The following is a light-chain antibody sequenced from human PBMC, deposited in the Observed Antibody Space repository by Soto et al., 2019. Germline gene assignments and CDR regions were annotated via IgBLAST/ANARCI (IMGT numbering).Light chain of an antibody. CDR2: GAS. CDR3: EKYDSAPLT. J-gene: IGKJ4*01. V-gene: IGKV1-27*01. CDR1: QDIGHS. Sequence: DIQMTQSPSSLSASVGDRVTFTCRASQDIGHSLAWYQQKPGKPIQLLIYGASTLHSGVPSRFSGSGSRTDFTLTISSLQPEDVATYYCEKYDSAPLTFGGGTKVEIK.